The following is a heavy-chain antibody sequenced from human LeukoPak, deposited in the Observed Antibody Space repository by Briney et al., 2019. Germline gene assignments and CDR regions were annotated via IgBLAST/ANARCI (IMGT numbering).Heavy chain of an antibody. Sequence: SETLSLTCTVSGYSISSGYYWGWIRQPPGKGLEWIGSIYHSGSTYYNPSLKSRVTISVDKSKNQFSLKLSSVTAADTAVYYCASRYSSSWYGELFDYWGQGTLVTVSS. CDR3: ASRYSSSWYGELFDY. D-gene: IGHD6-13*01. CDR2: IYHSGST. CDR1: GYSISSGYY. V-gene: IGHV4-38-2*02. J-gene: IGHJ4*02.